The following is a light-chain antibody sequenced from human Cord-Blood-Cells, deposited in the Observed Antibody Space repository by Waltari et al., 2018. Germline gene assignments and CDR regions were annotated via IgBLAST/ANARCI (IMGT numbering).Light chain of an antibody. CDR3: NSRDSSGNRV. V-gene: IGLV3-19*01. CDR2: GKN. Sequence: SSELTQDPAVSVALGPTVRITCQGASLRSYYASWYQQKPGQAPVLVIYGKNNRPSGIPDRFSGSSSGNTASLTITGAQAEDEADYYCNSRDSSGNRVFGGGTKLTVL. J-gene: IGLJ2*01. CDR1: SLRSYY.